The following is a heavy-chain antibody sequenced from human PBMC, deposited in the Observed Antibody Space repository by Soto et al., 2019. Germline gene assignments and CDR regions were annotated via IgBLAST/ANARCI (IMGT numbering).Heavy chain of an antibody. CDR1: GGSFISYA. CDR3: ETPIAARPYGMDV. D-gene: IGHD6-6*01. Sequence: SVKGSCNASGGSFISYAISWGRQAPGQGLEWMGGIIPIFGTANYAQKFQGRVTITADESTSTAYMELSSLRSEDTAVYYCETPIAARPYGMDVWGQGTTVTVSS. V-gene: IGHV1-69*01. CDR2: IIPIFGTA. J-gene: IGHJ6*02.